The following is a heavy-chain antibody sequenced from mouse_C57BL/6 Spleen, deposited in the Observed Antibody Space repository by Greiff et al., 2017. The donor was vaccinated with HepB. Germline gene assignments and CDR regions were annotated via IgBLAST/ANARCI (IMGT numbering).Heavy chain of an antibody. CDR1: GYTFTSYW. Sequence: VKLQQPGAELVMPGASVKLSCKASGYTFTSYWMHWVKQRPGQGLEWIGEIDPSDSYTNYNQKFKGKSTLTVDKSSSTAYMQLSSLTSEDSAVYYCARNYYGSSYPYYFDYWGQGTTLTVSS. CDR2: IDPSDSYT. D-gene: IGHD1-1*01. V-gene: IGHV1-69*01. J-gene: IGHJ2*01. CDR3: ARNYYGSSYPYYFDY.